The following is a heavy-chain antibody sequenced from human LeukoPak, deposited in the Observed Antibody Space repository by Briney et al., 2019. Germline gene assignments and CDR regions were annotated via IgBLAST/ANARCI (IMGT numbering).Heavy chain of an antibody. J-gene: IGHJ5*02. CDR1: GGSISSSSYY. CDR2: IYYSGST. Sequence: SETLSLTCTVSGGSISSSSYYWGWIRQPPGKGLEWIGSIYYSGSTYYNPSLKSRVTISVDTSKNQFSLKLSSVTAADTAVYYCARPDYGDPNWFDPWGQGTLVTVSS. D-gene: IGHD4-17*01. CDR3: ARPDYGDPNWFDP. V-gene: IGHV4-39*01.